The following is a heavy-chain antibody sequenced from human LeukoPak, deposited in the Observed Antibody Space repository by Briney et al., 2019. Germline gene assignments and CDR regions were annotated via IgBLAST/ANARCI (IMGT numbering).Heavy chain of an antibody. CDR2: ISGSGGST. V-gene: IGHV3-23*01. D-gene: IGHD2-2*01. J-gene: IGHJ3*02. Sequence: GGSLRLSCAASGFTFSSYAMSWVRQAPGKGLEWVSAISGSGGSTYYADSVKGRFTISRDNSKNTLYLQMNSLRAEDTAVYYCAKEMVPAAMPGPPNDAFEIWGQGTMVTVSS. CDR1: GFTFSSYA. CDR3: AKEMVPAAMPGPPNDAFEI.